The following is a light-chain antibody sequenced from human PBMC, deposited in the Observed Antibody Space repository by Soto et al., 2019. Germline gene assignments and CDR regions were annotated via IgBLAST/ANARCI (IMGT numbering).Light chain of an antibody. CDR1: QGISSD. V-gene: IGKV1-9*01. J-gene: IGKJ1*01. Sequence: RLNQSPSSLPASVGDRVTITCRASQGISSDLAWYQQKPGRAPKLLIFGASTLQSGVPSRFSGSGSGTDFTLTISSLQPEDSVTYFCQQHNSVPPWTCGQG. CDR3: QQHNSVPPWT. CDR2: GAS.